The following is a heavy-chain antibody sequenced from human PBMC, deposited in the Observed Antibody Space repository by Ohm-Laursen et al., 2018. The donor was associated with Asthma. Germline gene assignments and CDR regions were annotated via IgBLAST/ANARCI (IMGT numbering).Heavy chain of an antibody. D-gene: IGHD4-23*01. Sequence: SLRLSCTASGFTFDDYAMHWVRQAPGKGLEWVSGISWNSGSIGYADSVKGRFTISRDNAKNSLYLQMNSLRAEDTALYYCAKDYDYGGNSGSSFDYWGQGTLVTVSS. CDR3: AKDYDYGGNSGSSFDY. J-gene: IGHJ4*02. CDR2: ISWNSGSI. V-gene: IGHV3-9*01. CDR1: GFTFDDYA.